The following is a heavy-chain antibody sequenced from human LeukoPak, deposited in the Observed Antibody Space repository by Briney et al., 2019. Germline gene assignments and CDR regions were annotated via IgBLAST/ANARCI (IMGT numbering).Heavy chain of an antibody. CDR2: IIPIFGTA. CDR3: ARGEAVAVTVDY. J-gene: IGHJ4*02. V-gene: IGHV1-69*13. CDR1: GGTFSSYA. D-gene: IGHD6-19*01. Sequence: ASVKVSCKASGGTFSSYAISWVRQAPGQGLEWMGGIIPIFGTANYAQKFQGRVTITADESTSTAYMELSSLRSEDTAVYYCARGEAVAVTVDYWGQGTLVTVSS.